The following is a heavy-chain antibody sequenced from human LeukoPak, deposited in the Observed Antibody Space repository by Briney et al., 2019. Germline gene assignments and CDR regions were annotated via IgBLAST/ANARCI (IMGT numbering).Heavy chain of an antibody. D-gene: IGHD4-23*01. CDR2: VYYSGRT. CDR1: GASISSSSHY. J-gene: IGHJ4*02. Sequence: SETLSLTCTVSGASISSSSHYWGWIRQPPGKELQWIASVYYSGRTNYNPSLKSRVTISMDTSEKQFSLQVNSVTAADTAVYYCARAGGNSFMWDWGQGTLVTVSS. V-gene: IGHV4-39*02. CDR3: ARAGGNSFMWD.